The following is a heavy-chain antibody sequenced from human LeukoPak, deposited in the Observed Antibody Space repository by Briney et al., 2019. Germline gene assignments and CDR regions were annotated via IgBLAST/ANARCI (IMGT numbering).Heavy chain of an antibody. J-gene: IGHJ4*02. CDR3: ARVRRGLVATITPFDY. Sequence: SETLSLTCTVSSGSISSSSYYWGWIRQPPGKGLEWIGSIYYSGSTYYNPSLKSRVTISVDTSKNQFSLKLSSVTAADTAVYYCARVRRGLVATITPFDYWGQGTLVTVSS. CDR1: SGSISSSSYY. CDR2: IYYSGST. V-gene: IGHV4-39*07. D-gene: IGHD5-12*01.